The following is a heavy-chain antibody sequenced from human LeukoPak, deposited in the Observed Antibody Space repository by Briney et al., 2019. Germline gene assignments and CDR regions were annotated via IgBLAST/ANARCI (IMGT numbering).Heavy chain of an antibody. D-gene: IGHD2-15*01. CDR3: ARGGYCSGGSCYPLYYFDY. Sequence: SETLSLTCAVSGYSISNGYYWGWIRQPPGKGLEWIGNIYHSGSTYYNPSLKSRVTISLDTSKNQFSLKLSSVTAADTAVYYCARGGYCSGGSCYPLYYFDYWGQGTLATVSS. J-gene: IGHJ4*02. CDR2: IYHSGST. V-gene: IGHV4-38-2*01. CDR1: GYSISNGYY.